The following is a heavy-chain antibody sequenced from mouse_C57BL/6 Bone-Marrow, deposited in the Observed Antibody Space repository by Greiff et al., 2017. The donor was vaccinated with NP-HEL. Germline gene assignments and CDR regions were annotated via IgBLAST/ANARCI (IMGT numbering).Heavy chain of an antibody. CDR2: IDPETGGT. CDR1: GYTFTDYD. D-gene: IGHD1-1*01. Sequence: VQLVESGAELVRPGASVTLSCKASGYTFTDYDMHWVKQTPVHGLEWIGAIDPETGGTAYNPKFKGKAILTADKSSSTAYMELRSLTSEDSAVYYCTREAGRSPDFDYWGQGTTLTVSS. J-gene: IGHJ2*01. CDR3: TREAGRSPDFDY. V-gene: IGHV1-15*01.